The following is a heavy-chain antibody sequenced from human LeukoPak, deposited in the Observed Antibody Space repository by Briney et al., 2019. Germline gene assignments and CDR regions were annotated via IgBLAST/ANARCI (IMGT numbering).Heavy chain of an antibody. D-gene: IGHD4-17*01. CDR3: ARAPYGDYEGIDY. V-gene: IGHV3-7*01. CDR2: IKQDGSEK. CDR1: GFTFSSYW. Sequence: GGSLRLSCAASGFTFSSYWMSWVRQAPGKGLEWVANIKQDGSEKYYVDSVKGRFTISRDNAKNSLYLQMNSLRAEDTAVYYCARAPYGDYEGIDYWGQGTLVTVSS. J-gene: IGHJ4*02.